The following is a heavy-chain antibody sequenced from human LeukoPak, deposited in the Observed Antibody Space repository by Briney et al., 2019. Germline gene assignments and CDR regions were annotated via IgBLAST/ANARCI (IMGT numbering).Heavy chain of an antibody. CDR2: INPNSGGT. D-gene: IGHD2-2*02. Sequence: ASVKVSCKASGYTFTGYYMHWVRQAPGQGLEWMGWINPNSGGTNYAQKFQGRVTMTRDTSISTAYMELSRLRSDDTAVYYCARRIYCSSTSCYKGDAFDIWGQGTMVTVSS. CDR1: GYTFTGYY. J-gene: IGHJ3*02. CDR3: ARRIYCSSTSCYKGDAFDI. V-gene: IGHV1-2*02.